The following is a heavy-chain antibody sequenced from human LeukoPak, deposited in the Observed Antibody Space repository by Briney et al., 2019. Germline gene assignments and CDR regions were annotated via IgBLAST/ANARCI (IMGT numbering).Heavy chain of an antibody. J-gene: IGHJ5*02. V-gene: IGHV3-23*01. CDR3: AKEGSSGWYERDWLDP. CDR1: GFTFNNYA. D-gene: IGHD6-19*01. CDR2: ISGSGGST. Sequence: SGGSLRLSCAASGFTFNNYAMNSVRQAPGKGLEWVSAISGSGGSTYYADSVKGRFTISRDNSENTLHLQMDSLRPEDTAIYYCAKEGSSGWYERDWLDPWGQGTLVTVSS.